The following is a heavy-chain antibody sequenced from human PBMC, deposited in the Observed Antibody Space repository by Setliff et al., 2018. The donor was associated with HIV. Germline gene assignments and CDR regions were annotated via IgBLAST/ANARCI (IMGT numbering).Heavy chain of an antibody. J-gene: IGHJ4*02. CDR2: IYHSGST. D-gene: IGHD6-13*01. Sequence: PSETLSLTCAVSGGSISRSNWWSWVRQPPGKGLEWIGEIYHSGSTKYNPSLKSRVTISVDTSKNQFSLKLSSVTAADTAVYYCATYSSSWPDYWGQGTLVTVSS. V-gene: IGHV4-4*02. CDR1: GGSISRSNW. CDR3: ATYSSSWPDY.